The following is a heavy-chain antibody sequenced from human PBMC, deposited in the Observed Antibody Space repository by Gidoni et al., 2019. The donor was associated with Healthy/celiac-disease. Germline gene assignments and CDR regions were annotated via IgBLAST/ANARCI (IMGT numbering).Heavy chain of an antibody. CDR3: TTLLHCSGGSCYSD. CDR2: IKSKTDGGTT. CDR1: GLTFSHAW. Sequence: EVQLVESGGGLVKPGGSLRLSCAASGLTFSHAWMSWVRQAPGKGLEWVGRIKSKTDGGTTDYAAPVKGRFTISRDDSKNTLYLQMNSLKTEDTAVFYCTTLLHCSGGSCYSDWGQGTLVTVSS. V-gene: IGHV3-15*01. D-gene: IGHD2-15*01. J-gene: IGHJ4*02.